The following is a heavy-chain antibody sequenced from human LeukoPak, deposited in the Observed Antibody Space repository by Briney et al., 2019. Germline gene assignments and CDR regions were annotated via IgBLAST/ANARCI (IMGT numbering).Heavy chain of an antibody. V-gene: IGHV4-34*01. Sequence: PSETLSLTCAVYGGSFSGYYWSWIRQPPGKGLEWIGEVHLNGATNYNPSLESRFSMSIDKSNNHLSLEVTSVTAADTATYYCTRESGAFSPFGFWGQGTLVTVSS. D-gene: IGHD1-26*01. CDR3: TRESGAFSPFGF. CDR1: GGSFSGYY. CDR2: VHLNGAT. J-gene: IGHJ4*02.